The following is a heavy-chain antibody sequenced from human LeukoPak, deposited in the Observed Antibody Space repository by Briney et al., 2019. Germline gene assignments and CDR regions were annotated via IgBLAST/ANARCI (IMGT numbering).Heavy chain of an antibody. CDR1: GGSISSYY. CDR3: ARVQDATYYYDSSGDDAFDI. D-gene: IGHD3-22*01. Sequence: PEALALTWTVPGGSISSYYWRWIRQHPGKGLEWIGYIYYSGSTNYNPSLKSRVTISVDTSKNQFSLKLSSVTAADTAVYYCARVQDATYYYDSSGDDAFDIWGQGTMVTVSS. J-gene: IGHJ3*02. CDR2: IYYSGST. V-gene: IGHV4-59*01.